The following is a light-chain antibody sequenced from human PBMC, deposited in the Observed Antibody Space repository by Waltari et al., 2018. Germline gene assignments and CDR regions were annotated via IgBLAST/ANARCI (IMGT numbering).Light chain of an antibody. CDR2: DAS. CDR3: QQRLTWPLT. V-gene: IGKV3-11*01. CDR1: ETVFNY. J-gene: IGKJ4*01. Sequence: EIVLTQSPATLSLSPGERATLSCRASETVFNYAAWYQQRPGQAPRLLIYDASNRATGIPARFSGSGSGTDFALIISSLEPEDSALYYCQQRLTWPLTFGGGTKVEIK.